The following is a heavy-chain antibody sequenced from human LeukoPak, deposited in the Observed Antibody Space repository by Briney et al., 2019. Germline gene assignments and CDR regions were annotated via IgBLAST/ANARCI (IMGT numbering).Heavy chain of an antibody. D-gene: IGHD6-6*01. Sequence: SETLSLTCTVSGYSISSGYYWGWIRQPPGKGLEWIGSIYHSGSTYYNPSLKSRVTISVDTSKNQFSLKLSSVTAADTAVYYCAREHAALRASYYYYYMDVWGKGTTVTVSS. CDR3: AREHAALRASYYYYYMDV. CDR2: IYHSGST. J-gene: IGHJ6*03. CDR1: GYSISSGYY. V-gene: IGHV4-38-2*02.